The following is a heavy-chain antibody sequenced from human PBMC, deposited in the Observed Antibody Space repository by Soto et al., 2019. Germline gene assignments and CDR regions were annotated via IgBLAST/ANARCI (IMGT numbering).Heavy chain of an antibody. Sequence: QVQLVHSGAEVRKPGSSVKVSCKASRGTFSTYTFSWVRQAPGQGLEWMGGIIPILATPYYAQKFQGRVTITADESTSTAYMELNSLRSEDTAVYYCARMIRDGFDPWGQGTLVTVSS. D-gene: IGHD3-16*01. CDR2: IIPILATP. J-gene: IGHJ5*02. CDR3: ARMIRDGFDP. CDR1: RGTFSTYT. V-gene: IGHV1-69*16.